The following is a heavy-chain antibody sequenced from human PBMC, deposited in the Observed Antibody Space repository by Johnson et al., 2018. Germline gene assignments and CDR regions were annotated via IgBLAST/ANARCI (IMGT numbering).Heavy chain of an antibody. D-gene: IGHD3-16*02. CDR1: GGSFRGYY. CDR2: INHNENT. CDR3: ARAGRGRYPYSYYMDV. Sequence: QVQLQQWGAGLLKPSETLSLTCAVYGGSFRGYYWSWSRQTPGKGLEWIGKINHNENTDYNPSLKRRVTIKIDTSKIQVSLKLSSVTAADTAVYYCARAGRGRYPYSYYMDVWGKGNTVIVSS. J-gene: IGHJ6*03. V-gene: IGHV4-34*01.